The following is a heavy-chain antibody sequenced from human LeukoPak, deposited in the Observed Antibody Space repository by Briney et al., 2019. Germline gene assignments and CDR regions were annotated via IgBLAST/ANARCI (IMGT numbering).Heavy chain of an antibody. J-gene: IGHJ4*02. CDR2: ISPNSGGT. V-gene: IGHV1-2*02. Sequence: GASVKVSCKASGYTFTGYYVHWLRQAPGQGLEWLGRISPNSGGTNYAQEFQDRVTMTRDTSVSTAYMELSRLRSDDTAVYYCARGSSSGWYSFDCWGQGTLVTVSA. CDR1: GYTFTGYY. CDR3: ARGSSSGWYSFDC. D-gene: IGHD6-19*01.